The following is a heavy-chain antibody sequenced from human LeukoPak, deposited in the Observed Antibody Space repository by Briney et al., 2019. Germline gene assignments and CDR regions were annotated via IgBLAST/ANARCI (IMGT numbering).Heavy chain of an antibody. D-gene: IGHD6-6*01. CDR2: ISSSGSTI. CDR1: GFTFSSYE. V-gene: IGHV3-48*03. J-gene: IGHJ4*02. CDR3: ARDLEYSSSSLGY. Sequence: KTGGSLRLSCAASGFTFSSYEMNWVRQAPGKGLEWVSYISSSGSTIYYADSVKGRFTISRDNAKNSLYLQMNSLRAEDTAVYYCARDLEYSSSSLGYWGQGTLVTVPS.